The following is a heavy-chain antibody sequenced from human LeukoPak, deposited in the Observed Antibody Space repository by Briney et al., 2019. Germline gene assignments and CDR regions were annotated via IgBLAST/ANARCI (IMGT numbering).Heavy chain of an antibody. CDR1: GFNLNSYM. V-gene: IGHV3-21*01. Sequence: GGSLRLSCAASGFNLNSYMLNWVRQAPGKGLEWVSSISSTGSYIYYADSVKGRFTISRDNAKNSLYLQMNSLRAEDTAVYYCARDPSVFRDAFDIWGQGTMVTVSS. CDR3: ARDPSVFRDAFDI. CDR2: ISSTGSYI. J-gene: IGHJ3*02.